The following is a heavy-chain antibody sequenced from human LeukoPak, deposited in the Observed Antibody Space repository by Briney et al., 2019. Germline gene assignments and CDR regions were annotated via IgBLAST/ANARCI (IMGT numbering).Heavy chain of an antibody. CDR1: GGSLSSSSYY. J-gene: IGHJ4*02. CDR2: IYYSGST. CDR3: ARLGYCSSTSCYPIDY. V-gene: IGHV4-39*01. D-gene: IGHD2-2*03. Sequence: SETLSLTCTVSGGSLSSSSYYWGWLPQPPGKGLEWLRSIYYSGSTYYNRSLKRRFTISVDTSKNQFSLKLSSVPAADTAVYYCARLGYCSSTSCYPIDYWGQGTLVTVSS.